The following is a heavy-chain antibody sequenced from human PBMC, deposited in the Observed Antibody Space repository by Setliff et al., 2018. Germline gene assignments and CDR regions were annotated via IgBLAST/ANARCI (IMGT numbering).Heavy chain of an antibody. CDR3: ARDSSGYMAFDI. D-gene: IGHD3-22*01. CDR1: GYTFRNYA. J-gene: IGHJ3*02. V-gene: IGHV1-18*01. Sequence: GASVKVSCKASGYTFRNYAFAWVRQAPGQGLEWVGWISVYNGDTNYAQKFQGRVTLTTDTSTSTAYMELRSLRSDDTAVYYCARDSSGYMAFDIWGQGTMVTVSS. CDR2: ISVYNGDT.